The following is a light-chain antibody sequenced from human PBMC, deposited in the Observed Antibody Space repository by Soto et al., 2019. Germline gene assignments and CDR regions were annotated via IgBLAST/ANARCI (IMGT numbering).Light chain of an antibody. CDR3: TSYTSSSTPYV. CDR2: DVS. Sequence: QSALTQPASVSGSPGQSITISCTGTSSDVGGYNYVSWYQQNPGKAPKLMIYDVSNRPSGVSSRFSGSKSGNTASLTISGLQAEDEADYYCTSYTSSSTPYVFGGGTKVTVL. V-gene: IGLV2-14*01. CDR1: SSDVGGYNY. J-gene: IGLJ1*01.